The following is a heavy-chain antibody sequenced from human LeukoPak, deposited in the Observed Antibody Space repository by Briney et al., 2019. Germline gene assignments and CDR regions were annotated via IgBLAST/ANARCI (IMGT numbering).Heavy chain of an antibody. V-gene: IGHV5-51*01. Sequence: GESLKISCKGSGYGFNAYWIAWVRQMPGKGLEWMGIIYPDDSDTRYSPSFQGQVTISADKSISTAYLVWSSLQASDTAMYFCARTLGYYYDSSGYYTSHLDYWGQGTLVTVSS. CDR1: GYGFNAYW. D-gene: IGHD3-22*01. J-gene: IGHJ4*02. CDR3: ARTLGYYYDSSGYYTSHLDY. CDR2: IYPDDSDT.